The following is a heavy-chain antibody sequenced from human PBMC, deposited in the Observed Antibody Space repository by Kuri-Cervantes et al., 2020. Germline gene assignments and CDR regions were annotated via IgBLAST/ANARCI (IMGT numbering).Heavy chain of an antibody. CDR1: GFTFSSYA. Sequence: GGSLRLSCAASGFTFSSYAMHWVRQAPGKGLEWVAVISYDGSSKYYADSVKGRFTISRDNSQNTLYLQMNSLRPEDTAVYYCARGGSWIAVAGSHVDYWGQGTLVTVSS. D-gene: IGHD6-19*01. J-gene: IGHJ4*02. V-gene: IGHV3-30-3*01. CDR2: ISYDGSSK. CDR3: ARGGSWIAVAGSHVDY.